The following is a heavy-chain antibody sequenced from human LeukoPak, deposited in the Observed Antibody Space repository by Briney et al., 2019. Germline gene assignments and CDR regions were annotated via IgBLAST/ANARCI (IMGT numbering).Heavy chain of an antibody. CDR3: AAMVRITGTTDPDY. J-gene: IGHJ4*02. CDR2: IIPILGIA. V-gene: IGHV1-69*02. D-gene: IGHD1-7*01. Sequence: SVKVSCKASGGTFTSYTISWVRQAPGQGLEWMGRIIPILGIANYAQKFQGRVTITADKSTSTAYMELSSLRSEDTAVYYCAAMVRITGTTDPDYWGQGTLVTVSS. CDR1: GGTFTSYT.